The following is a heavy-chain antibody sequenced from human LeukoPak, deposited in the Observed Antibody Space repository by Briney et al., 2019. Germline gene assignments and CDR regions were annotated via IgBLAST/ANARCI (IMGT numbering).Heavy chain of an antibody. Sequence: GGSLRLSCAASGFTFSSYWMYWVRQAPGKGLVWVSRIHSDGSTTSYADSVKGRFTISRDNAKNSLYLQMNSLRAEDTAVYYCAPLLVAPYDMDVWGQGTTVTVSS. J-gene: IGHJ6*02. CDR1: GFTFSSYW. D-gene: IGHD3-10*01. CDR3: APLLVAPYDMDV. V-gene: IGHV3-74*01. CDR2: IHSDGSTT.